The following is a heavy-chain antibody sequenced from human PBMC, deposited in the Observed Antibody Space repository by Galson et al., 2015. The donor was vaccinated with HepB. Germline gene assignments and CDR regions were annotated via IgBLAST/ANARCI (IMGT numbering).Heavy chain of an antibody. J-gene: IGHJ6*01. V-gene: IGHV3-33*08. CDR2: IWYDGINK. CDR3: ARDHSPYYYYYAMDV. Sequence: SLRLSCAASEFTLTNYSMHWVRQAPGKGLEWVADIWYDGINKYYADSVKGRFTISRDNSKNKLYLQMNSLGAEDTAVYYCARDHSPYYYYYAMDVWGQGTTVTVSS. D-gene: IGHD2-15*01. CDR1: EFTLTNYS.